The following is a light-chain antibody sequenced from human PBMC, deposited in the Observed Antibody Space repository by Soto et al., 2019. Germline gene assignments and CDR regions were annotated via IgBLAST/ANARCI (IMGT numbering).Light chain of an antibody. CDR3: QQYNNRSL. V-gene: IGKV3-15*01. CDR1: QSVSSR. J-gene: IGKJ3*01. CDR2: GAS. Sequence: EIVMTQSPATLSVSPGERATLSCRASQSVSSRLAWYQQKPGQAPRLLIYGASTRATGIPARFSGSGSGTEFTLTISSLQSEDFAVYYCQQYNNRSLFGPGTKVDIK.